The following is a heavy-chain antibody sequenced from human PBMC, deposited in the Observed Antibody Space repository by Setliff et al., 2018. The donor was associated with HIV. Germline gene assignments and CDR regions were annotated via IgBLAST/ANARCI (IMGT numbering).Heavy chain of an antibody. CDR2: IRSKAYGGTT. J-gene: IGHJ3*02. Sequence: HPGGSLRFSCTGSGFIFGDYATSWVRQAPGKGLEWVGIIRSKAYGGTTEYAASVKGRFTISRDDSKSIAFLQMNSLKTEDTAVYYCTRGQDVVVLSPTGSDAFDIWGRGTMVTVSS. CDR1: GFIFGDYA. D-gene: IGHD2-15*01. CDR3: TRGQDVVVLSPTGSDAFDI. V-gene: IGHV3-49*04.